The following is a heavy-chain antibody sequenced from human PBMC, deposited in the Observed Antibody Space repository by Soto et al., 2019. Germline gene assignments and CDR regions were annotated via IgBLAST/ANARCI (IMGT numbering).Heavy chain of an antibody. CDR1: GFTFSSYG. Sequence: PGGSLRLSCAASGFTFSSYGMHWVRQAPGKGLEWVAVISYDGSNKYYADSVKGRFTISRDNSKNTLYLQMNSLRAEDTAVYYCAKDRATVLYYFDYWGQGTLVTVSS. V-gene: IGHV3-30*18. CDR2: ISYDGSNK. J-gene: IGHJ4*02. CDR3: AKDRATVLYYFDY. D-gene: IGHD4-17*01.